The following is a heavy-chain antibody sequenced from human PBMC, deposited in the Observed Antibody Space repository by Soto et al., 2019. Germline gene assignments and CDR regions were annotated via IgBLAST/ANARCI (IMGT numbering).Heavy chain of an antibody. V-gene: IGHV3-30*18. CDR1: GFTFSSYG. J-gene: IGHJ6*02. D-gene: IGHD3-10*01. CDR2: ISYDGSNK. CDR3: AKGRITMYYYGMDV. Sequence: QVQLVESGGGVVQPGRSLRLSCAASGFTFSSYGMHWVRQAPGKGLEWVAVISYDGSNKYYADSVKGRFTISRDNYKNTLYLQMNSLRAEDTAVYYCAKGRITMYYYGMDVWGQGTTVTVS.